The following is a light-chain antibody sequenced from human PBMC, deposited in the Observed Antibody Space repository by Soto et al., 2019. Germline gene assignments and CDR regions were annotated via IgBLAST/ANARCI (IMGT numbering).Light chain of an antibody. CDR1: SSDVGGYNY. V-gene: IGLV2-14*03. J-gene: IGLJ1*01. CDR2: DVS. Sequence: SALTQPASVSGSPGQSITISCTGTSSDVGGYNYVSWYEHYPGKAPKLMIYDVSNRPSGVSNRFSGSKSGNTASLTISGLQAEDEADYYFSSYTSSSTFYVFATGTKVTVL. CDR3: SSYTSSSTFYV.